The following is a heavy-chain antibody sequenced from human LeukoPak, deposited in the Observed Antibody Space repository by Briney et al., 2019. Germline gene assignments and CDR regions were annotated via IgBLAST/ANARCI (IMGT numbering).Heavy chain of an antibody. CDR3: ARGGEEQWLAYYYYYYMDV. J-gene: IGHJ6*03. Sequence: PGGSLRLSCAASGFTFSSYEMNWVRQAPGKGLEWVSYISSSGSTIYYADSVKGRFTISRDNAKNSLYLQMDSLRAEDTAVYYCARGGEEQWLAYYYYYYMDVWGKGTTVTISS. CDR2: ISSSGSTI. D-gene: IGHD6-19*01. CDR1: GFTFSSYE. V-gene: IGHV3-48*03.